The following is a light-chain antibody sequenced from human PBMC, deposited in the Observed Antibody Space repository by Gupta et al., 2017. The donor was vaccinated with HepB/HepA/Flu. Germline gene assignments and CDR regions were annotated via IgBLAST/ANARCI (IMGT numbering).Light chain of an antibody. CDR3: QQYANLPLT. CDR1: QDISNY. V-gene: IGKV1-33*01. Sequence: DIQMTQPPSSLSASVGDRVTITCQASQDISNYLNWYQQKPGKAPKLLIYDASNLETGVPSRFSGSGSGTDFTFTISSLPPEDIAKYYCQQYANLPLTFGSGTKVEIK. J-gene: IGKJ4*01. CDR2: DAS.